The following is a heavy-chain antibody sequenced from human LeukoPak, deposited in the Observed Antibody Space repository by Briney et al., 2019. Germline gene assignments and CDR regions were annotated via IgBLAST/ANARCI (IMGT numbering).Heavy chain of an antibody. CDR3: AREKASTTGTTDYDY. D-gene: IGHD1-1*01. CDR1: GFTFDAYA. J-gene: IGHJ4*02. CDR2: ISRDGKYP. Sequence: GGSLRLSCAASGFTFDAYAMHWVRQAPGKSLEWVSLISRDGKYPYYADSVKGRFTISRDNSKNSLYLQMNSLRAGDTAVYYCAREKASTTGTTDYDYWGQGTLVTVSS. V-gene: IGHV3-43D*03.